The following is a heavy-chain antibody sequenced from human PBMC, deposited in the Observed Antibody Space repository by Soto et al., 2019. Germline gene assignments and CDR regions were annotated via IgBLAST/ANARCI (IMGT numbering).Heavy chain of an antibody. V-gene: IGHV4-30-2*01. D-gene: IGHD6-13*01. Sequence: SETLSLTCAVSGGSISSGGYSWSWIRQPPGKGLEWIGYIYHSGSTYYNPSLKSRVTISVDRSKNQFSLKLSSVTAADTAVYYCAVLGSSSWQNCFDPWRQRTLVTVSS. CDR3: AVLGSSSWQNCFDP. CDR2: IYHSGST. J-gene: IGHJ5*02. CDR1: GGSISSGGYS.